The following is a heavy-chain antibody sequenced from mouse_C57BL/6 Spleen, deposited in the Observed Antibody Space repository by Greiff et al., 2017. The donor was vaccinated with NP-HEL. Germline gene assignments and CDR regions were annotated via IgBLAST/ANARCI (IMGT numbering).Heavy chain of an antibody. Sequence: QVQLQQPGAELVKPGASVKMSCKASGYTFTSYWITWVKQRPGQGLEWIGDIYPGSGSTNYNEKFKSKATLTVDTSSSTAYMQLSSLTSEDSAVYYCARSEAYYSNYAWFAYWGQGTLVTVSA. CDR2: IYPGSGST. V-gene: IGHV1-55*01. CDR1: GYTFTSYW. D-gene: IGHD2-5*01. J-gene: IGHJ3*01. CDR3: ARSEAYYSNYAWFAY.